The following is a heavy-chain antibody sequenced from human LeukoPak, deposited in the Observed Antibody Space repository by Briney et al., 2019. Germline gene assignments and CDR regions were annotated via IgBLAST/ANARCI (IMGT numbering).Heavy chain of an antibody. J-gene: IGHJ6*03. V-gene: IGHV4-38-2*02. CDR3: ARSGPYYYHYLDV. D-gene: IGHD3-10*01. CDR2: VCHSGST. CDR1: GYSITSGYY. Sequence: SETLSLTCTVSGYSITSGYYWVWIRQPPGKGLEWIGAVCHSGSTYYNPSLKSRVAISVDTSKNQFSLKLYSVTAADTAVYFCARSGPYYYHYLDVWGKGATVTVSS.